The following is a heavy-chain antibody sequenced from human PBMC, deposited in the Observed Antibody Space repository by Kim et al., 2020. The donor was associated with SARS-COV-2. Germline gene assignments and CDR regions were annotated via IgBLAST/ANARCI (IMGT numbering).Heavy chain of an antibody. CDR3: ARDGPRSSSDY. D-gene: IGHD6-13*01. J-gene: IGHJ4*02. V-gene: IGHV1-69*01. Sequence: ANYAQKFQGRGTITADESTSTAYMELSSLRSEDTAVYYCARDGPRSSSDYWGQGTLVTVSS. CDR2: A.